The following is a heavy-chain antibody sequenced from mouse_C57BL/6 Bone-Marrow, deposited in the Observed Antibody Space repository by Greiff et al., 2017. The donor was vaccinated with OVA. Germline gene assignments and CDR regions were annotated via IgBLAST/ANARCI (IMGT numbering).Heavy chain of an antibody. CDR2: SRNKANDYTT. V-gene: IGHV7-1*01. CDR1: GFTFSDFY. CDR3: ARDAGYYGSSYNWYFDV. Sequence: EVKVVESGGGLVQSGRSLRLSCAPSGFTFSDFYMEWVRQAPGKGLEWIAASRNKANDYTTEYSASVKGRFIVSRDTSQSILYLQMNALRAEDTAIYYWARDAGYYGSSYNWYFDVWGTGTTVTVSS. J-gene: IGHJ1*03. D-gene: IGHD1-1*01.